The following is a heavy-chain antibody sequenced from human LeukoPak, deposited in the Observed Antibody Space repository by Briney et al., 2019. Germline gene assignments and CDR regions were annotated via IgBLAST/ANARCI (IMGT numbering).Heavy chain of an antibody. D-gene: IGHD6-13*01. V-gene: IGHV3-33*06. J-gene: IGHJ6*03. Sequence: GGSLRLSCAASGFTFSNYGMHWVRQAPGKGLEWVAVIWYDGSNKYYADSVKGRFTISRDNSKNTLYLQTNSLRVEDTAVYYCAKEDSSSWYSNHYNYMDVWGKGTTVTVSS. CDR1: GFTFSNYG. CDR2: IWYDGSNK. CDR3: AKEDSSSWYSNHYNYMDV.